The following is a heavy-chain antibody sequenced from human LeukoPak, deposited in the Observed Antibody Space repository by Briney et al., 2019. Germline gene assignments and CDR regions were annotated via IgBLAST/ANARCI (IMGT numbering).Heavy chain of an antibody. Sequence: SETLSLTCTVSGGSIISGSYYWSWIRQPAGKGLEWIGRISSSGNTNYNPSLKSRVTISIGTSKNQFSLKLSSATAADTAVYYCARSPSAGWFDPWGQGALVTVSS. V-gene: IGHV4-61*02. J-gene: IGHJ5*02. CDR1: GGSIISGSYY. CDR3: ARSPSAGWFDP. CDR2: ISSSGNT.